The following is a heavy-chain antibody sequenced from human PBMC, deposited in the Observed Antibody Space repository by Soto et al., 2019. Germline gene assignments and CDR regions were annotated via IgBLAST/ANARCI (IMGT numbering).Heavy chain of an antibody. CDR3: ARLRDSLYYYYGMDV. CDR1: GYRFTSYW. CDR2: IYPSDSDT. Sequence: GESLKISCKGSGYRFTSYWIGWVRQMPGKGLEWMGIIYPSDSDTRYSPSFQGQVTISADKSISTAYLQWSSLKASDTAMYYCARLRDSLYYYYGMDVWGQGTTVTVSS. D-gene: IGHD3-22*01. V-gene: IGHV5-51*01. J-gene: IGHJ6*02.